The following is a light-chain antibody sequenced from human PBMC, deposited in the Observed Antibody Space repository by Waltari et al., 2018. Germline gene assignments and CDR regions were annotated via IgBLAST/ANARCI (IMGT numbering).Light chain of an antibody. CDR1: QSISSW. V-gene: IGKV1-5*03. Sequence: DIQMTQSPSTLSASVGDRVTITCRASQSISSWLAWYQQKPGKAPKLLIYKASSLERGVPSRFSGSGSGTEFTLTISSLQPDDFATYYCQQYNSFWLTFGGGTKVEIK. CDR3: QQYNSFWLT. J-gene: IGKJ4*01. CDR2: KAS.